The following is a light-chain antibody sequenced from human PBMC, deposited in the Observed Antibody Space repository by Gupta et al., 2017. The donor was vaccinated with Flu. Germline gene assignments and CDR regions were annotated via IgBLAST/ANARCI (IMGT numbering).Light chain of an antibody. J-gene: IGKJ4*01. Sequence: IVVTPSTDSLAVSPGSPATINCKSSQSVLYSSNNRNYLAWYQQKPGQAPKVLMYCASTRDSGVPDRFSGSGSGTEFTLTISRLEAEDFAVYYCQQDRRSPFTFGRGTKVEIK. CDR1: QSVLYSSNNRNY. V-gene: IGKV4-1*01. CDR3: QQDRRSPFT. CDR2: CAS.